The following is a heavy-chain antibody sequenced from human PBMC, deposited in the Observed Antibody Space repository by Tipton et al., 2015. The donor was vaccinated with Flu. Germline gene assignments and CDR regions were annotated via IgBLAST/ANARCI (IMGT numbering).Heavy chain of an antibody. CDR3: ARDPSLGMPDYFDY. J-gene: IGHJ4*02. D-gene: IGHD2-2*01. V-gene: IGHV3-7*01. CDR2: INQGGSEK. Sequence: SLRLSCAASGFTFSTYWMGWVRQAPGKGLEWVANINQGGSEKYYVDSVMGRFTISRDNAKSSLHLQMNSLRAEDTAVYYCARDPSLGMPDYFDYWGQGTLVTASS. CDR1: GFTFSTYW.